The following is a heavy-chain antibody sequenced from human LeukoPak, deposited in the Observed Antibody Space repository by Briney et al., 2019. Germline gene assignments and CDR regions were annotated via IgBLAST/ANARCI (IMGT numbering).Heavy chain of an antibody. Sequence: GGSLRLSCAASGFTFDDYAMHWVRQAPGKGLEWVSGISWNSGSIGYADSVKGRFTISRDNAKNSLYLQMNSLRAEDTAVYYCARDYLRTTVTAPWYFDLWGRGTLVTVSS. CDR2: ISWNSGSI. CDR1: GFTFDDYA. J-gene: IGHJ2*01. D-gene: IGHD4-17*01. V-gene: IGHV3-9*01. CDR3: ARDYLRTTVTAPWYFDL.